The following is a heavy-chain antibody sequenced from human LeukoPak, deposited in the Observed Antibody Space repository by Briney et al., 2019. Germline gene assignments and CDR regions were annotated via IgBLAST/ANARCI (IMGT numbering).Heavy chain of an antibody. J-gene: IGHJ3*02. CDR3: ARGPEFGGVIVTPKGDAFDI. Sequence: SETLSLTCTVSGGSISSYYWSWIRQPPGKGLEWIGYIYYSGSTNYNPSLKSRVTISVDTSKNQFSLKLSSVTAADTAVYYCARGPEFGGVIVTPKGDAFDIWGQGTMVTVSS. CDR2: IYYSGST. D-gene: IGHD3-16*02. CDR1: GGSISSYY. V-gene: IGHV4-59*12.